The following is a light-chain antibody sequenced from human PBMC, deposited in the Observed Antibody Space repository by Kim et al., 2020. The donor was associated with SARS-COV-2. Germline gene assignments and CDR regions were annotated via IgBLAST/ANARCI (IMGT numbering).Light chain of an antibody. CDR2: LNSDGSH. V-gene: IGLV4-69*01. CDR3: QSWGTGEV. CDR1: TGHETYA. Sequence: QLVLTQSPSASASLGASVKLTCTLTTGHETYAIAWHQQQPEKGPRFLMKLNSDGSHNKGHGIPDRFSGSSSGVERYLTISGLQSEDEADYYCQSWGTGEVFGGGTQLTV. J-gene: IGLJ3*02.